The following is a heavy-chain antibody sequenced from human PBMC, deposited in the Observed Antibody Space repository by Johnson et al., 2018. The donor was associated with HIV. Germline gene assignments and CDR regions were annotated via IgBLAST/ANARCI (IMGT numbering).Heavy chain of an antibody. CDR1: GFTFSSYA. D-gene: IGHD6-19*01. CDR2: ISYDGSNK. J-gene: IGHJ3*02. V-gene: IGHV3-30-3*01. CDR3: ARDIIAVAGYDAFDI. Sequence: VQLVESGGGSVQPGGSLRFSCAASGFTFSSYAMHWVRQAPGKGLEWVAVISYDGSNKYYADSVKGRFTISSDNSKNTLYLQMNSLRAEDTAVYYCARDIIAVAGYDAFDIWGQGTMVIVSS.